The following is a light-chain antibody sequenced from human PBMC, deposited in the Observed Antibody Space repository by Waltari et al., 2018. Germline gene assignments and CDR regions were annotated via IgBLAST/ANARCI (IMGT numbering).Light chain of an antibody. CDR3: SSYAGSNPVV. CDR1: SSDVGGYTY. Sequence: QSALTQPPSASGSPGPSATLSCTATSSDVGGYTYVSWYQQHPGKAPHLMSYEVSKRPSGVPDRFSGSKSGNTASLTVSGLQAEDEADYYCSSYAGSNPVVFGGGTKLTVL. V-gene: IGLV2-8*01. J-gene: IGLJ2*01. CDR2: EVS.